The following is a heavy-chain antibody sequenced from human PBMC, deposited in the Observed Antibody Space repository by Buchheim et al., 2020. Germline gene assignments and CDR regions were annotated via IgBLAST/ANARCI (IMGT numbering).Heavy chain of an antibody. Sequence: EVQLLESGGGLVQPGGSLRLSCAASGLTFSSSAMNWVRQAPGKGLEWVSSISGGGDYTYYADSVMGRLPIPRDNSESTLFLQMNSLGAEDTAVYYCTKKLLSGSYPFDNWGQGTL. D-gene: IGHD3-22*01. V-gene: IGHV3-23*01. J-gene: IGHJ4*02. CDR1: GLTFSSSA. CDR3: TKKLLSGSYPFDN. CDR2: ISGGGDYT.